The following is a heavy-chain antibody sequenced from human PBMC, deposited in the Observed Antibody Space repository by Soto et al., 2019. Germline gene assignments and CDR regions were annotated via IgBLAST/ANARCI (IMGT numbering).Heavy chain of an antibody. CDR1: GFTFSSYA. Sequence: GGSLRLSCAASGFTFSSYAMHWVRQAPGKGLEWVAVISYDGSNKYYADSVKGRFTISRDNSKNTLYLQMNSLRAEDTAVYYCARDVGGSAVAGIFWKYYGMDVWGQGTTVTVSS. D-gene: IGHD6-19*01. J-gene: IGHJ6*02. V-gene: IGHV3-30-3*01. CDR3: ARDVGGSAVAGIFWKYYGMDV. CDR2: ISYDGSNK.